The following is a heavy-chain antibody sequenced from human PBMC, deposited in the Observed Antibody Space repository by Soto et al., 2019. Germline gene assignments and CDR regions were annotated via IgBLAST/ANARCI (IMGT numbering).Heavy chain of an antibody. V-gene: IGHV5-10-1*01. J-gene: IGHJ6*02. Sequence: PGASLKISCKGSGYSFTSYWISWVRQMPGKGLEWMGSIDPSDSYTNYSPSFQGHVTISADKSISTAYLQWSSLKASDTAMYYCARRSGTSFPGVNGRDVWGQGTTVTVSS. CDR1: GYSFTSYW. D-gene: IGHD2-2*01. CDR3: ARRSGTSFPGVNGRDV. CDR2: IDPSDSYT.